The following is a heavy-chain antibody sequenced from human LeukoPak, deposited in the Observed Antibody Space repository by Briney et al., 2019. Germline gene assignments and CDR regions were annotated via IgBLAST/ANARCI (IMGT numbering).Heavy chain of an antibody. CDR3: AREYYDSSGYYYPFDY. J-gene: IGHJ4*02. CDR1: GFTFDDYG. V-gene: IGHV3-20*04. CDR2: INWNGGST. Sequence: GGSLRLSCAASGFTFDDYGMSWVRQAPGKGLEWGSGINWNGGSTGYADSVKGRFTISSDNAKNSLYLQMNSLRAEDTALYYCAREYYDSSGYYYPFDYWGQGTLVTVSS. D-gene: IGHD3-22*01.